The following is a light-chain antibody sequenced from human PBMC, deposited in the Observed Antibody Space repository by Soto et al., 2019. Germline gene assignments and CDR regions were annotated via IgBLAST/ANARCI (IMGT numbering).Light chain of an antibody. J-gene: IGKJ4*01. Sequence: EIVLTQSPGTLSLSPGERATLSCRASQSVSSSYLAWYQQKPGQAPRLLIYGASSRATGIPDRFSGSGSGTDFTLTIIRLEPEDCAVYYCQQYGSSPPVTFGGGTKVEIK. CDR1: QSVSSSY. CDR3: QQYGSSPPVT. V-gene: IGKV3-20*01. CDR2: GAS.